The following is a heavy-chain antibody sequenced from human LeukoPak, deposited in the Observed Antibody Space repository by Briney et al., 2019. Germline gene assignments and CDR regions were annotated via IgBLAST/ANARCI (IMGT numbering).Heavy chain of an antibody. D-gene: IGHD5-18*01. Sequence: ASVKVSCKASGYTFISYGISWVRQAPGQGLEWMGWISAYNGNTNYAQKFQGRVTITADESTSTAYMELSSLRSEDTAVYYCARLQLWLSGYYYGMDVWGQGTTVTVSS. CDR3: ARLQLWLSGYYYGMDV. J-gene: IGHJ6*02. V-gene: IGHV1-18*01. CDR2: ISAYNGNT. CDR1: GYTFISYG.